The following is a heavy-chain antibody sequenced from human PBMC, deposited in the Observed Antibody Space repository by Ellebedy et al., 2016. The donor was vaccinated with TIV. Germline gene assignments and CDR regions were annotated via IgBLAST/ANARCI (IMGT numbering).Heavy chain of an antibody. CDR3: ARNSGRYFDWLSPAYRRYEYFQH. CDR1: GYTFTSYA. J-gene: IGHJ1*01. D-gene: IGHD3-9*01. Sequence: ASVKVSCXASGYTFTSYAMHWVRQAPGQRLEWMGWINAGNGNTKYSQKFQGRVTITRDTSASTAYMELSSLRSEDTAVYYCARNSGRYFDWLSPAYRRYEYFQHWGQGTLVTVSS. CDR2: INAGNGNT. V-gene: IGHV1-3*01.